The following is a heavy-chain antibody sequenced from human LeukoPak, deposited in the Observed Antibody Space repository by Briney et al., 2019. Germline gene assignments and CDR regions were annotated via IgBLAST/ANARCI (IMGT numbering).Heavy chain of an antibody. Sequence: PSQTLSLTCAVSGGSISSGGYSWSWIRQPPGKGLEWIGYIYHSGSTYYNPSLKSRVTISVDRSKNQFSLKLSSVTAADTAVYYCARVYYYDSSGFYFAYWGQGTLVTVSS. CDR1: GGSISSGGYS. CDR2: IYHSGST. V-gene: IGHV4-30-2*01. CDR3: ARVYYYDSSGFYFAY. J-gene: IGHJ4*02. D-gene: IGHD3-22*01.